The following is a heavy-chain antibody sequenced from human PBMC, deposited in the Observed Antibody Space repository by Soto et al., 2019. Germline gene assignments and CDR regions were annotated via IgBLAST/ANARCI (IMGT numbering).Heavy chain of an antibody. D-gene: IGHD6-13*01. CDR2: FYASAST. V-gene: IGHV4-59*08. Sequence: PSGRLGISGIVSGGVISSYDGSWIRKTPGKGLASIRYFYASASTKYNPSLKRRVTISVDTSKNQFSLKVSSVTAADTAAYSCARHGGWQPLAPFDYLGHRTPVTVSS. J-gene: IGHJ4*01. CDR1: GGVISSYD. CDR3: ARHGGWQPLAPFDY.